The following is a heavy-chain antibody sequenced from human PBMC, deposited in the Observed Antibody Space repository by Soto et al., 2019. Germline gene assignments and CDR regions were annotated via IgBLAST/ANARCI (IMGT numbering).Heavy chain of an antibody. J-gene: IGHJ6*02. V-gene: IGHV1-2*02. CDR1: GYTFTGYY. CDR2: INPNSGGT. D-gene: IGHD3-3*01. Sequence: ASLKVACKASGYTFTGYYMHWGRHAPGQGLEWMGWINPNSGGTNYAQKFQGRVTMTRDTSISTAYMELSRLRSDDTAVYYCARDLYYDFWSGYSYYYGMDVWGQGTTVTVSS. CDR3: ARDLYYDFWSGYSYYYGMDV.